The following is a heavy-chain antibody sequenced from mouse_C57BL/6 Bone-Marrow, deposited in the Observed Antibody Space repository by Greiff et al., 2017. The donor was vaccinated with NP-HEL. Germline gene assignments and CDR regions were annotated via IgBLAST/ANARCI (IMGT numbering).Heavy chain of an antibody. CDR1: GYTFTDYY. CDR2: INPYNGGT. D-gene: IGHD2-2*01. Sequence: VQLKQSGPVLVKPGASVKMSCKASGYTFTDYYMNWVKQSHGKSLEWIGVINPYNGGTSYNQKFKGKATLTVDKSSSTAYMELNSLTSEDSAVYYCAQWGIYYGYLYAMDYWGQGTSVTVSS. V-gene: IGHV1-19*01. J-gene: IGHJ4*01. CDR3: AQWGIYYGYLYAMDY.